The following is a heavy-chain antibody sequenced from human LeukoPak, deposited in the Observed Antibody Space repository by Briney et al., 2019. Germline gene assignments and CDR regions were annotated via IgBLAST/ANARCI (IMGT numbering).Heavy chain of an antibody. J-gene: IGHJ4*02. CDR2: IFLRIRSP. D-gene: IGHD1-26*01. CDR3: ARGSSGSHTLDD. CDR1: GGTFSNSG. Sequence: GASVKVSFKSSGGTFSNSGFTWVRQAPGQGLEWMGVIFLRIRSPPYAQRFQDRMTITADRSANVTYLDLTGLTSDDTAVYYCARGSSGSHTLDDWGQGTQVVVSS. V-gene: IGHV1-69*06.